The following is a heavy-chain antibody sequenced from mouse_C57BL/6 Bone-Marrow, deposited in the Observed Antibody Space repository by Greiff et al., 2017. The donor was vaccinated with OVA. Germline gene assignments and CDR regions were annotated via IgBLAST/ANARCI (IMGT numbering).Heavy chain of an antibody. V-gene: IGHV1-64*01. Sequence: QVQLQQPGAELVKPGASVKLSCKASGYTFTSYWMHWVKQRPGQGLEWIGMIHPNSGSTNYNEKFKSKATLTVDKSSSTAYMQLSSLPSDDSAVYYCASQRAYYSNPYYFDYWGQGTTLTVSS. D-gene: IGHD2-5*01. CDR3: ASQRAYYSNPYYFDY. CDR1: GYTFTSYW. J-gene: IGHJ2*01. CDR2: IHPNSGST.